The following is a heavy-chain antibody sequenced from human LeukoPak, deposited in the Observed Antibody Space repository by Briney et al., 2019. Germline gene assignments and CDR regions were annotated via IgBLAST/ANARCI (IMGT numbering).Heavy chain of an antibody. J-gene: IGHJ5*02. D-gene: IGHD6-19*01. V-gene: IGHV4-39*01. CDR1: GGSISSSSFY. Sequence: SETLSLTCTVSGGSISSSSFYWGWIRQPPGKGLEWIGSIFYGGSAYYNPSLKSRVTISVDTSKNQFSLKLSSVTAADTAVYYCARHSSGWLRYGMDAWGQGTLVTVSS. CDR3: ARHSSGWLRYGMDA. CDR2: IFYGGSA.